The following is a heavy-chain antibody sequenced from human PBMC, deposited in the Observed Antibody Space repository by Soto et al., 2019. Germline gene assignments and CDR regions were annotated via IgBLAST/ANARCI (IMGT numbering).Heavy chain of an antibody. CDR1: GFTFSDYY. J-gene: IGHJ6*02. Sequence: QVQLVESGGGLVKPGGSLRLSCAASGFTFSDYYMSWIRQAPGKGLEWVSYISSSGSTIYYADSVKGRFTISRDNAKNSLYLQMNSLRAEDTAVYYCARDHLPGSSSPRPYYYYGMDVWGQGTTVTVSS. CDR3: ARDHLPGSSSPRPYYYYGMDV. CDR2: ISSSGSTI. V-gene: IGHV3-11*01. D-gene: IGHD6-6*01.